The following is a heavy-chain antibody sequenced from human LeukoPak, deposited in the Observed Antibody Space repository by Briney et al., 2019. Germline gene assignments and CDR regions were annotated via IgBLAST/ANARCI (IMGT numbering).Heavy chain of an antibody. D-gene: IGHD1-26*01. CDR1: GGSISSYY. J-gene: IGHJ3*02. CDR2: IYYSGST. CDR3: ARAISGSYSRAFGI. V-gene: IGHV4-59*01. Sequence: SETLSLTCTVSGGSISSYYWSWIRQPPGKGLEWIGYIYYSGSTIYNPSLKSRVTISVDTSKNQFSLKLSSVTAADTAVYYCARAISGSYSRAFGIWGQGTMVTVSS.